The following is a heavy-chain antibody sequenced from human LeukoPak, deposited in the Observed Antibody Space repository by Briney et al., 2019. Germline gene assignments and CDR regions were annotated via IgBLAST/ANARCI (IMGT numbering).Heavy chain of an antibody. CDR3: AREEQYYDFWSGYYTRYYYYYMDV. J-gene: IGHJ6*03. CDR2: IYTSGST. V-gene: IGHV4-4*07. D-gene: IGHD3-3*01. CDR1: GGSISSYY. Sequence: SETLSLTCTVSGGSISSYYWSWVRQPAGKGLEWIGRIYTSGSTNYNPSLKSRVTMSVDTSKNQFSLKLSSVTAADTAVYYCAREEQYYDFWSGYYTRYYYYYMDVWGKGTTVTVSS.